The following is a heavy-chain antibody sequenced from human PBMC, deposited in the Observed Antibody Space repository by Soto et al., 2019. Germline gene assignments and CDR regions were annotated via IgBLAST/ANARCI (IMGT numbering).Heavy chain of an antibody. CDR2: IYNSGST. CDR3: ATYRKFFQI. V-gene: IGHV4-30-2*01. CDR1: GGSISSYS. Sequence: SETLCLTCPVSGGSISSYSWSWIRQPPGKGLEWIGFIYNSGSTYYNSSLKSRVTISVDRSKNHFFLNLTSVTAADTAVYYCATYRKFFQIWGQGTKVTVSS. J-gene: IGHJ3*02.